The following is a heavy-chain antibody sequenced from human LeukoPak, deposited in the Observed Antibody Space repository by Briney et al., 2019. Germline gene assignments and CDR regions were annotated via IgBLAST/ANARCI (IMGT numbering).Heavy chain of an antibody. CDR3: ARDRGRYFDYNRVHFDY. V-gene: IGHV3-21*01. Sequence: GGSLRLSCAASGFTFSSYAMSWVRQAPGEGLEWVSSISRSSSYIYYADSVKGRFTISRDNAKNSLYLQMNSLRAEDTAVYYCARDRGRYFDYNRVHFDYWGQGTLVTVSS. CDR1: GFTFSSYA. CDR2: ISRSSSYI. D-gene: IGHD3-9*01. J-gene: IGHJ4*02.